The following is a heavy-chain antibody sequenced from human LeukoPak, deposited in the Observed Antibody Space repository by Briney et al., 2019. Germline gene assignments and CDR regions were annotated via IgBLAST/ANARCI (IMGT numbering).Heavy chain of an antibody. V-gene: IGHV3-30-3*01. CDR2: ISYDGSNK. J-gene: IGHJ4*02. D-gene: IGHD2-2*01. CDR3: ASFVVGGDY. Sequence: PGKSLRLSCAASGFTFSGYPIHWVRQAPGKGLEWVAVISYDGSNKYYADSVKGRFTISRDNSKNTLYLQMNSLRAEDTAVYYCASFVVGGDYWGQGTLVTVSS. CDR1: GFTFSGYP.